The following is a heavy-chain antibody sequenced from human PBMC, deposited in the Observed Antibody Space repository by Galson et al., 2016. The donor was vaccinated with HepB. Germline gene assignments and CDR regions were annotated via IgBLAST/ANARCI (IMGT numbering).Heavy chain of an antibody. Sequence: SLRLSCAASGFTFSHHDMNWVRQAPGKGLEWVSNINYIGERTYYADSVKGRFTISRDNSKNTLYLQVNSLRPEDTAVYYCAKEVGDSGPYYFDCWGQGTLVTVSS. D-gene: IGHD3-10*01. V-gene: IGHV3-23*01. CDR2: INYIGERT. CDR1: GFTFSHHD. J-gene: IGHJ4*02. CDR3: AKEVGDSGPYYFDC.